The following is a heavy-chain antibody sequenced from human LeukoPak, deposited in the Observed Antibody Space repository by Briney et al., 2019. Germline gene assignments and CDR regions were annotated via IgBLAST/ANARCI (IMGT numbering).Heavy chain of an antibody. CDR1: GGSISSSSYY. Sequence: SETLSLTCTVSGGSISSSSYYWGWIRQPPGKGLEWIGIIYYSGSTYYTPSLKSRVTISVDTSQNQFSLKLSSVIAADTALYYCARLNVGTARYDFDYWGQGALVTVSS. J-gene: IGHJ4*02. CDR2: IYYSGST. D-gene: IGHD6-6*01. CDR3: ARLNVGTARYDFDY. V-gene: IGHV4-39*01.